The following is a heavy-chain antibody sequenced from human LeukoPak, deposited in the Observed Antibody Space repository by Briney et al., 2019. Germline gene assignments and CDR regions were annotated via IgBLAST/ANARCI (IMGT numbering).Heavy chain of an antibody. D-gene: IGHD5-12*01. V-gene: IGHV3-7*01. Sequence: PGGSLRLSCAASGFTFSSYWMSWVRQAPGKGLEWVANIKEDGSESYYVDSVKGRFTISRDNAKNSLSLQLNSLSAEDTAVYYCARSRSGYYEDYWGQGTLVTVSS. CDR2: IKEDGSES. J-gene: IGHJ4*02. CDR1: GFTFSSYW. CDR3: ARSRSGYYEDY.